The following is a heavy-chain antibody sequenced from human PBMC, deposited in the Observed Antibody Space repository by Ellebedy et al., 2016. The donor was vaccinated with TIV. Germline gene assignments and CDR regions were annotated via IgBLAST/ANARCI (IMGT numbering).Heavy chain of an antibody. J-gene: IGHJ4*02. Sequence: GGPLRLSXVVSGFTFSSYWMSWVRQAPGKGLEWVANLKQDGSEIYYVDSVKGRFTISRDNAKNSLYLQMNSLRTEDTAVYYCARAIGAGDGKWGQGALVTVSS. V-gene: IGHV3-7*04. D-gene: IGHD2-15*01. CDR3: ARAIGAGDGK. CDR1: GFTFSSYW. CDR2: LKQDGSEI.